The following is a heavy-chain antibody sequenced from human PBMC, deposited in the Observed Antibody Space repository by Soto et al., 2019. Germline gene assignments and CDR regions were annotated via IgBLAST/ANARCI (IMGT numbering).Heavy chain of an antibody. CDR2: IKPNSGGT. Sequence: QVQLVQSGAEVKKPGASVKVSCKASGYTFTGYYMHWVRQAPGQGLEWMGWIKPNSGGTNYAQKFQGWVTRTRDTSISTAYMELSRLRSDDTAVYYCARDKEFNSSSPAFDYWGQGTMVTVSS. CDR3: ARDKEFNSSSPAFDY. D-gene: IGHD6-6*01. V-gene: IGHV1-2*04. CDR1: GYTFTGYY. J-gene: IGHJ4*02.